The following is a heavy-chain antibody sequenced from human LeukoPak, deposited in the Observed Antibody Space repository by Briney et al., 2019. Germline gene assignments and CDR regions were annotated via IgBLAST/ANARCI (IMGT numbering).Heavy chain of an antibody. CDR3: AREAYDSSGVDY. D-gene: IGHD3-22*01. J-gene: IGHJ4*02. CDR2: ISSSSSYI. V-gene: IGHV3-21*01. CDR1: GFTFSSYS. Sequence: GGSLRLSCAAPGFTFSSYSMNWVRQAPGKGLEWVSSISSSSSYIYYADSVKGRFTISRDNAKNSLYLQMNSLRAEDTAVYYCAREAYDSSGVDYWGQGTLVTVSS.